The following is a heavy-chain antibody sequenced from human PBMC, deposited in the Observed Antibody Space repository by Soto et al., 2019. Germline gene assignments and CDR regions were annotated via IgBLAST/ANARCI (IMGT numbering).Heavy chain of an antibody. D-gene: IGHD2-15*01. J-gene: IGHJ4*02. CDR2: IYPGDSDT. V-gene: IGHV5-51*01. Sequence: LKISCKGSGYSFTSYWIAWVRQMPGKGLEWMGIIYPGDSDTRYSPSFQGQVTISADKSISTAYLQWTSLKASDTAMYSCARHGLPPYCSSGSCYTGDYWGQGTLVTVSS. CDR3: ARHGLPPYCSSGSCYTGDY. CDR1: GYSFTSYW.